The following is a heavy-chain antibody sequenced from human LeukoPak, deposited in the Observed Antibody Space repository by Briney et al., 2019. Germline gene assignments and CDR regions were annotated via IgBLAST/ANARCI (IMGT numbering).Heavy chain of an antibody. CDR1: GFAFSTYW. CDR3: TRDFVF. D-gene: IGHD3-3*01. Sequence: GGSLRLSCAASGFAFSTYWMVWVRQAPGKGLEWVGNINQDGSVKHYVDSVRGRFTISRDNARNSVYLQMSALRVEDTAVCYCTRDFVFWGQGSLVTASS. J-gene: IGHJ4*02. CDR2: INQDGSVK. V-gene: IGHV3-7*01.